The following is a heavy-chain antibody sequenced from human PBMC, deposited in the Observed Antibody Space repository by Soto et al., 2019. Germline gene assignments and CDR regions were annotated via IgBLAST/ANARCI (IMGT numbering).Heavy chain of an antibody. CDR2: ISAYNGNT. Sequence: ASVKVSCKTSGYTFTTYCISWVRQAPGQGLEWMGWISAYNGNTNYAQKLQGRVTMTTDTSTSTAYMELRSLRSDDTAVYYCARGFADFWSGYYYYYGMDVWGQGTTVTVSS. J-gene: IGHJ6*02. CDR1: GYTFTTYC. CDR3: ARGFADFWSGYYYYYGMDV. V-gene: IGHV1-18*04. D-gene: IGHD3-3*01.